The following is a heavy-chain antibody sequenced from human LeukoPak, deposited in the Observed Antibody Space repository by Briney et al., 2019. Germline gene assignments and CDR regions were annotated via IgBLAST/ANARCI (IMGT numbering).Heavy chain of an antibody. V-gene: IGHV3-66*01. J-gene: IGHJ5*02. D-gene: IGHD3-9*01. CDR1: GFTFSSSA. CDR2: IYSGGAT. Sequence: GGSLRLSCAASGFTFSSSAMTWVRQAPGKGLEWVSVIYSGGATEYADSVRGRFTIARDISKNTLYLQMNSLRAEDTAVYYCARMVTGWPNWIDPWGQGTLVTVSS. CDR3: ARMVTGWPNWIDP.